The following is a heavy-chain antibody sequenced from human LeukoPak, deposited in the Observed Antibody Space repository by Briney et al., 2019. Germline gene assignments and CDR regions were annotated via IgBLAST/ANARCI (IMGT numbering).Heavy chain of an antibody. D-gene: IGHD3-10*01. CDR2: LYNGGNT. CDR3: ARYDGGSGPFDY. J-gene: IGHJ4*02. CDR1: GFTFSSYS. V-gene: IGHV3-53*01. Sequence: GGSLRLSCAASGFTFSSYSMNWVRQAPGKGLEWVSVLYNGGNTYYADSVKGRFIVSRDNSKNTLYLQMNSLRAEDTAVYYCARYDGGSGPFDYWGQGTLVTVPS.